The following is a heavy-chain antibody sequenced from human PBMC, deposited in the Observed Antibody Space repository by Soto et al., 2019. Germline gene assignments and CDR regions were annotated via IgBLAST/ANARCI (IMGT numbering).Heavy chain of an antibody. V-gene: IGHV3-74*01. CDR2: INTDGSST. CDR1: GFTFSGYW. CDR3: ARDLDYGGNPRGY. D-gene: IGHD4-17*01. J-gene: IGHJ4*02. Sequence: EVQLVESGGDLVQPGGSLRLSCAASGFTFSGYWMHWVRQAPGKGLVWVSRINTDGSSTTYADSVQGRFTISRDNAKNTLFLQMNRLRTEDTAVYYGARDLDYGGNPRGYWGQGTLVTVSS.